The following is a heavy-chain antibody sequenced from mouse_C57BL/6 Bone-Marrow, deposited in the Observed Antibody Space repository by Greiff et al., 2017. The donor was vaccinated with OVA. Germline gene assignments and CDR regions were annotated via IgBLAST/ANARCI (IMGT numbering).Heavy chain of an antibody. CDR2: IWTGGGT. V-gene: IGHV2-9-1*01. J-gene: IGHJ1*03. CDR3: ARNRVVAGDWYFDV. Sequence: QVQLQQSGPGLVAPSQSLSITCTVSGFSLTSYAISWVRQPPGKGLEWLGVIWTGGGTNYNSALKSRLSISKDNSKSQVFLKMNRLQTDDTARYYCARNRVVAGDWYFDVWGTGTTVTVSS. D-gene: IGHD1-1*01. CDR1: GFSLTSYA.